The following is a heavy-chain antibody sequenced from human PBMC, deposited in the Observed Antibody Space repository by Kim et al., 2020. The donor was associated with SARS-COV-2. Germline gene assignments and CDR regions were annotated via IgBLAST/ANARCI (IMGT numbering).Heavy chain of an antibody. CDR1: GYTFTSYA. D-gene: IGHD2-2*01. J-gene: IGHJ3*02. CDR2: INAGNGNT. CDR3: ARDPPLPSTNNQITHAFDI. V-gene: IGHV1-3*01. Sequence: ASVKVSCKASGYTFTSYAMHWVRQAPGQRLEWMGWINAGNGNTKYSQKFQGRVTITRDTSASTAYMELSSLRSEDTAVYYCARDPPLPSTNNQITHAFDIWGQGTMVTVSS.